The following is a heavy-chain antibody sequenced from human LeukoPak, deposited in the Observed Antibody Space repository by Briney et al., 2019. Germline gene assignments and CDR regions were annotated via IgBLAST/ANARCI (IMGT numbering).Heavy chain of an antibody. CDR3: ARERDSSGWYGTQWFDP. V-gene: IGHV4-4*02. CDR2: IYHSGST. CDR1: GGSISSSNW. Sequence: PSETLSLTCAVSGGSISSSNWWSWVRQPPGKGLEWIGEIYHSGSTNYNPSLKSRVTMSVDTSKNQFSLKLSSVTAADTAVYYCARERDSSGWYGTQWFDPWGQGTLVTVSS. D-gene: IGHD6-19*01. J-gene: IGHJ5*02.